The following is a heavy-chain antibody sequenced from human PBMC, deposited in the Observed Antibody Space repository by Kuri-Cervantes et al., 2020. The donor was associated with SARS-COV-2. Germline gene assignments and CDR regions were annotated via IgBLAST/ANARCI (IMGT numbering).Heavy chain of an antibody. V-gene: IGHV3-21*01. J-gene: IGHJ6*03. D-gene: IGHD2-21*01. CDR1: GFTLSKYT. Sequence: GGSLRLSCAASGFTLSKYTMNWVRQPPGKALEWVASISGSGSYIYYADSMKGRFTISRESGGNSLYLDIHNLRGDDTAVYYCARVAGEGPIYYYYMDVWGRGTAVTVSS. CDR3: ARVAGEGPIYYYYMDV. CDR2: ISGSGSYI.